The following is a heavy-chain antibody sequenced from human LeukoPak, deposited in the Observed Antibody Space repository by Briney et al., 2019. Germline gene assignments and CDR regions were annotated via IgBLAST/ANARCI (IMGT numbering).Heavy chain of an antibody. CDR1: GGTFSSYA. J-gene: IGHJ4*02. Sequence: ASVKVSCKASGGTFSSYATSWVRQAPGQGLEWMGGIIPIFGTANYAQKFQGRVTITTDESTSTAYMELSSLRSEDTAVYYCARGGYDFWSGFDYWGQGTLVTVSS. V-gene: IGHV1-69*05. CDR3: ARGGYDFWSGFDY. CDR2: IIPIFGTA. D-gene: IGHD3-3*01.